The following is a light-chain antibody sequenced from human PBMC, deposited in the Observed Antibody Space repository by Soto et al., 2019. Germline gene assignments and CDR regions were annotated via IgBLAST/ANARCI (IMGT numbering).Light chain of an antibody. Sequence: EIVLTQSPATLSVSPGERATLSCRASQSISTLLAWYQQKPGQAPRLLIYSASTRATGIPARFSGSGSGADFTLTISSLQSEDFAVYFCQQYYNWPRTFGQGTKVDI. CDR1: QSISTL. CDR3: QQYYNWPRT. J-gene: IGKJ1*01. V-gene: IGKV3-15*01. CDR2: SAS.